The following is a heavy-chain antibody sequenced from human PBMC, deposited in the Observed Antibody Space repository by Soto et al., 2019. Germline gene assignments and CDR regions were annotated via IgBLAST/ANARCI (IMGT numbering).Heavy chain of an antibody. CDR3: ARAYNGYRDAFRI. CDR1: GYSFTSYW. J-gene: IGHJ3*02. V-gene: IGHV5-51*01. D-gene: IGHD5-12*01. CDR2: IYPGDSDT. Sequence: VVSLKISCKGSGYSFTSYWIGWVRQMPGKGLEWMGIIYPGDSDTRYSPSFQGQVTISADKSIITAYLQWSSLKASDTAMYYCARAYNGYRDAFRIWGQGTMVTVSS.